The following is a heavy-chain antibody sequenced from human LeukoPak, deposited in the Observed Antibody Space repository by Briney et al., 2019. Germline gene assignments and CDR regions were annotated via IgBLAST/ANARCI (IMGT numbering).Heavy chain of an antibody. CDR3: ARTGVTNAFDI. Sequence: KPGGSLRLSCAAAGFTFSDYYMSWIRQAPGKGLEWVSSISSSSSYIYYADSVKGRFTISRDNAKNSLYLQMNSLRAEDTAVYYCARTGVTNAFDIWGQGTMVTVSS. J-gene: IGHJ3*02. CDR1: GFTFSDYY. D-gene: IGHD1-26*01. V-gene: IGHV3-11*06. CDR2: ISSSSSYI.